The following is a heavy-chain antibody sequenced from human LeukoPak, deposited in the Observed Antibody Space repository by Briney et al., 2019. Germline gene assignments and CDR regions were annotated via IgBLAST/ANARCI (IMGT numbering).Heavy chain of an antibody. Sequence: PGGSLRLSCVGSEFTFGSNGMHWVRQAPGKGLEWVAVIYYDGSEQYYADSVKGRFTISRDNSKNTLYLQMNSLRVEDTATYHCARWGAGRTADYWGQGTQVTVSS. D-gene: IGHD1-26*01. CDR1: EFTFGSNG. J-gene: IGHJ4*02. CDR3: ARWGAGRTADY. V-gene: IGHV3-33*01. CDR2: IYYDGSEQ.